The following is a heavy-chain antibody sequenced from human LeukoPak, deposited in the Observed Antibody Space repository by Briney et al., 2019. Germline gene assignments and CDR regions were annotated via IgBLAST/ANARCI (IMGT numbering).Heavy chain of an antibody. Sequence: GGSLRLSCAASGFTFSAYPMHWGRQAPGKGLEWVTLISNDGGDKYYSDSVKGRFTISRDNSKNTLYLQMNSLRAEDTAVYYCAKDKIEMATYYFDYWGQGTLVTVSS. CDR1: GFTFSAYP. CDR3: AKDKIEMATYYFDY. J-gene: IGHJ4*02. CDR2: ISNDGGDK. V-gene: IGHV3-30*04. D-gene: IGHD5-24*01.